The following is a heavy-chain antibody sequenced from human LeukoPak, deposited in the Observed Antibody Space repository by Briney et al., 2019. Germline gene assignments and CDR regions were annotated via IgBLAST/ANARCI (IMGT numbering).Heavy chain of an antibody. J-gene: IGHJ6*03. CDR1: GGTFSNYA. CDR2: IIPMFGTT. CDR3: ASVTVTTWAPDGHMDV. V-gene: IGHV1-69*05. D-gene: IGHD4-11*01. Sequence: ASVKVSCKASGGTFSNYAISWVRQAPGQGLEWMGRIIPMFGTTNYAQKFQGRVTITTDESTNTAYMEVSSLRIEDTAVYYCASVTVTTWAPDGHMDVWGKGTTVTVSS.